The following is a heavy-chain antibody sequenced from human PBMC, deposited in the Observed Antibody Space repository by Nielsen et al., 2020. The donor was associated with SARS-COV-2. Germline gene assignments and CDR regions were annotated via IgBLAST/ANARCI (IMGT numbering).Heavy chain of an antibody. D-gene: IGHD6-13*01. CDR1: GFTFSSYS. V-gene: IGHV3-21*01. Sequence: GGPLRPSCAASGFTFSSYSMNWARQAPGKGLEWVSSISSSSSYIYYADSVKGRFTISRDNAKNSLYLQMNSLRAEDTAVYYCARLGTAAGLDYWGQGTLVTVSS. CDR2: ISSSSSYI. J-gene: IGHJ4*02. CDR3: ARLGTAAGLDY.